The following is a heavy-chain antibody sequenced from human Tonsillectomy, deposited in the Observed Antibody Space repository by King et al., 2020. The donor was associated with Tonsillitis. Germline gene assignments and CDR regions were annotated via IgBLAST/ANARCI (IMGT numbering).Heavy chain of an antibody. J-gene: IGHJ4*02. V-gene: IGHV4-61*02. Sequence: QLQESGPGLVKPSQTLSLTCTVSGGSINSGSYSWGWIRQPAGRGLEWIGRMYTSGSANYNPSLKNRATLSVYTSKNQFSLKLSSVTAADTAIYYCASRASTDYWGQGVLVTVSS. CDR2: MYTSGSA. CDR3: ASRASTDY. CDR1: GGSINSGSYS. D-gene: IGHD2-21*01.